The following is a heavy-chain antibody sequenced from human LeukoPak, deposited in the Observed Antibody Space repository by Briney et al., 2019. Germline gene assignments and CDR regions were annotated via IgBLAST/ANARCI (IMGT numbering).Heavy chain of an antibody. CDR3: ARSYSMTHYDILTVHRSNWYCDL. V-gene: IGHV4-59*01. J-gene: IGHJ2*01. CDR2: IYYSGST. Sequence: SETLSLTRTVSGGSISSYYWSWIRQPPGKGLEWIGYIYYSGSTNYNPSLKSRVTISVDTSKNQFSLKLSSVTAADTAVYYCARSYSMTHYDILTVHRSNWYCDLWGRGTLVTVSS. CDR1: GGSISSYY. D-gene: IGHD3-9*01.